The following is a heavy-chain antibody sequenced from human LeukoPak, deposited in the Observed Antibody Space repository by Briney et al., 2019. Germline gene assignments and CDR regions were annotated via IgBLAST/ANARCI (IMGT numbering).Heavy chain of an antibody. CDR3: ARGISSRSFDP. V-gene: IGHV6-1*01. J-gene: IGHJ5*02. Sequence: SQTLSLTCATSGDSVSSDSVAWNWIRQSPSRGLEWLGRTHYRSKWYNDYVVSVKSRITINPDTSKNQFSLQLNSVTPEDTAVYYCARGISSRSFDPWGQGTLVTVSS. D-gene: IGHD3-3*02. CDR2: THYRSKWYN. CDR1: GDSVSSDSVA.